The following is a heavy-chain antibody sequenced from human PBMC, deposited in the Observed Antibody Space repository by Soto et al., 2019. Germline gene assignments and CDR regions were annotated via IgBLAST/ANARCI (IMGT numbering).Heavy chain of an antibody. CDR2: IYYSGST. Sequence: QVQLQESGPGLVKPSETLSLTCTVSGGSISSYYWSWIRLPPGKGLEWIAYIYYSGSTNYNPSLTIRVTISVDTSKNQFSLKLSSVTAADTAVYDCARGDPLLWFGEKVYYGMDVWGQGTTVTVSS. CDR3: ARGDPLLWFGEKVYYGMDV. CDR1: GGSISSYY. J-gene: IGHJ6*02. D-gene: IGHD3-10*01. V-gene: IGHV4-59*01.